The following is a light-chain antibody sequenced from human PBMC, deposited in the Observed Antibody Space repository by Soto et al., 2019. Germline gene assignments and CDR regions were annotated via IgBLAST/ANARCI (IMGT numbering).Light chain of an antibody. Sequence: DIQMTQSPSTLWASIGDRVATACRASQSISSWLAWYQQQPGKPPNLLIYGASTLQSDVPSRFSGSGSGTEFTLTVSSLQAEDSATYYCQQFNDYPLTFGGGTKVDI. CDR2: GAS. J-gene: IGKJ4*01. CDR1: QSISSW. CDR3: QQFNDYPLT. V-gene: IGKV1-5*01.